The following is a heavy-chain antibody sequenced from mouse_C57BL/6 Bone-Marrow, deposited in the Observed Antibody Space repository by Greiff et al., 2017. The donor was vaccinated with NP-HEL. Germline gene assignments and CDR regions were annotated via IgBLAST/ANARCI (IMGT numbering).Heavy chain of an antibody. CDR1: GFNIKDYY. CDR3: TSFITTVVAEGGFAY. D-gene: IGHD1-1*01. J-gene: IGHJ3*01. CDR2: IDPEDGDT. Sequence: EVQLQESGAELVRPGASVKLSCTASGFNIKDYYMHWVKQRPEQGLEWIGRIDPEDGDTEYAPKFQGKATMTADTSSNTAYLQLSSLTSENTAVYYCTSFITTVVAEGGFAYWGQGTLVTVSA. V-gene: IGHV14-1*01.